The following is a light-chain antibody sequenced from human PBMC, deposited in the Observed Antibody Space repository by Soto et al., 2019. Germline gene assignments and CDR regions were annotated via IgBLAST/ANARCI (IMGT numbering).Light chain of an antibody. CDR1: SSDSGSYNR. CDR2: EVS. V-gene: IGLV2-18*01. J-gene: IGLJ1*01. CDR3: SLYTSDSTYV. Sequence: QSVLTQPPSVSGSPGQSVTISCTGTSSDSGSYNRVSWYQRPPGTGPKLMIYEVSNRPSGVPDRFSGSKSGNTASLTISGLQAEDEAEYYCSLYTSDSTYVFGTGTKVTVL.